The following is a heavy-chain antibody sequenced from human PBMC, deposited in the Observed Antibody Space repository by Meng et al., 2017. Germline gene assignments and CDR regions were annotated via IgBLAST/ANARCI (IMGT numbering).Heavy chain of an antibody. CDR2: ISWNSGST. CDR1: GFTFDDYA. D-gene: IGHD1-26*01. J-gene: IGHJ6*02. V-gene: IGHV3-23*01. CDR3: AKDERGLWELLPYYYYGMDV. Sequence: GESLKISCAASGFTFDDYAMHWVRQAPGKGLEWVSGISWNSGSTYYADSVKGRFTISRDNSKNTLYLQMNSLRAEDTAVYYCAKDERGLWELLPYYYYGMDVWGQGTTVTVSS.